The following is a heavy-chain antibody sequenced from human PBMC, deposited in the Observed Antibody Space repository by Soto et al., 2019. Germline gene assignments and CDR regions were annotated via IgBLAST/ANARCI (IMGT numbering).Heavy chain of an antibody. CDR2: IYYGGST. D-gene: IGHD2-21*02. V-gene: IGHV4-61*08. Sequence: QVQLQESGPGLVKPSETLSLTCTVSGGSVSSGGYYWSWIRQPPGKGLEWIGYIYYGGSTKYNPSLKSRVTISLDTSKNQFSLKLTSVTAAVTAVYYCASMYCGGDCSLSHWGQGTLVTVSS. CDR1: GGSVSSGGYY. J-gene: IGHJ4*02. CDR3: ASMYCGGDCSLSH.